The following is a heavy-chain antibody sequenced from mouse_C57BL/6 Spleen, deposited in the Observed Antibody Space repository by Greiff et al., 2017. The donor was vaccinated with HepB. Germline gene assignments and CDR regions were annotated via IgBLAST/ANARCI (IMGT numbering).Heavy chain of an antibody. Sequence: EVKLVESGEGLVKPGGSLKLSCAASGFTFSSYAMSWVRQTPEKRLEWVAYISSGGDYIYYADTVKGRFTISRDNARNTLYLQMSSLKSEDTAMYYCTREGSYYGSSYKGYAMDYWGQGTSVTVSS. CDR3: TREGSYYGSSYKGYAMDY. CDR1: GFTFSSYA. J-gene: IGHJ4*01. V-gene: IGHV5-9-1*02. CDR2: ISSGGDYI. D-gene: IGHD1-1*01.